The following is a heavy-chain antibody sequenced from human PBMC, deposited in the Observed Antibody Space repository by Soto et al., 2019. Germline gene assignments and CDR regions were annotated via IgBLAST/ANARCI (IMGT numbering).Heavy chain of an antibody. J-gene: IGHJ6*04. V-gene: IGHV5-10-1*01. Sequence: GASLKISCKGSRDTFTRYWISWVRQMPGKGLEWVGRIDPNDSYTNYSQSLQGHVTISADKSISTAYLQWSSLKASDAAKYYCARHARYPTGGAGTPYSYSHMDVWGKGSTVTVSS. CDR3: ARHARYPTGGAGTPYSYSHMDV. CDR1: RDTFTRYW. CDR2: IDPNDSYT. D-gene: IGHD2-15*01.